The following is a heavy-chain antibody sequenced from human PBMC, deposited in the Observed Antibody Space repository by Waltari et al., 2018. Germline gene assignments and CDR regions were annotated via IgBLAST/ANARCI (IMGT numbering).Heavy chain of an antibody. J-gene: IGHJ4*02. Sequence: QVQLVQSGAELKKPGASVKLSCKASGYTFPSYYIHSVRLVPGQGLEWMGVMNSGGDTTIYAQKFQGRVTMTRDTSTSTVYMELSSLRSEDTAVYYCARLGITMTPDYWGQGTLVTVSS. V-gene: IGHV1-46*01. CDR1: GYTFPSYY. CDR3: ARLGITMTPDY. CDR2: MNSGGDTT.